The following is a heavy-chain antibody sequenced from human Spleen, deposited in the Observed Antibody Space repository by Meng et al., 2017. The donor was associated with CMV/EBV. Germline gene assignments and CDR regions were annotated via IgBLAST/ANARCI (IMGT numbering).Heavy chain of an antibody. J-gene: IGHJ6*02. V-gene: IGHV3-15*01. CDR3: TTYYGSGSYYKPHMDV. CDR1: GFTFSDAW. Sequence: GESLKISCAASGFTFSDAWMSWVRQAPGKGLEWVGRIKSKTDGGTTEYAAPVKGRFTISRDDSKNTLYQQMNSLKIEDTAMYYCTTYYGSGSYYKPHMDVWGQGITVTVSS. D-gene: IGHD3-10*01. CDR2: IKSKTDGGTT.